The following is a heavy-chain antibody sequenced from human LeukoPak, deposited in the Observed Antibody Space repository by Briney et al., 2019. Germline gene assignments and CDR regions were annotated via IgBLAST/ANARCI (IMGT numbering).Heavy chain of an antibody. Sequence: PSETLSLTCAVYGGSFSGYYWSWIRQPPGKGLEWIGEINHSGSTNYNPSLKSRVTISVDTSKNQFSLKLTSVTAADTAVYYCARGPSPNSWADYWGQGTLVTVSS. CDR3: ARGPSPNSWADY. D-gene: IGHD6-13*01. J-gene: IGHJ4*02. CDR1: GGSFSGYY. CDR2: INHSGST. V-gene: IGHV4-34*01.